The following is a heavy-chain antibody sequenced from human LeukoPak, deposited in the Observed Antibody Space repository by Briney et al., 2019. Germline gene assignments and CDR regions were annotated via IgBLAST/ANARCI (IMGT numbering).Heavy chain of an antibody. CDR1: GFTVSSNY. V-gene: IGHV3-66*02. CDR3: ARGIVAGYYFDY. D-gene: IGHD2/OR15-2a*01. CDR2: IYSGGTT. Sequence: PGGSLRLSCADSGFTVSSNYMSWVRQAPGKGLEWVSVIYSGGTTYYADSVNRRFTISRDNSKNTLYLQMNSLRAEDTAVYYCARGIVAGYYFDYWGQGTLVTVSS. J-gene: IGHJ4*02.